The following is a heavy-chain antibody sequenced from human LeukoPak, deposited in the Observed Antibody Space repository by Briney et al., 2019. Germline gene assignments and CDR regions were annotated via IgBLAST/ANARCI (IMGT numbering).Heavy chain of an antibody. D-gene: IGHD1-26*01. CDR2: LYYSWTT. CDR1: GGTISSGSYY. Sequence: PSETLSLTCTVSGGTISSGSYYWVWIPQPPGKALEWIASLYYSWTTFYSPSLKSLVTISVDTSKNQLSLKLSSVTAADTALYYCARHGCGSYYSYFYYWGQGTLVTVSS. CDR3: ARHGCGSYYSYFYY. J-gene: IGHJ4*02. V-gene: IGHV4-39*01.